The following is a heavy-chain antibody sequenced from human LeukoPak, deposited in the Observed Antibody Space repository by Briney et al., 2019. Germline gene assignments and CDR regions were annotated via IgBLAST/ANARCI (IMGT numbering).Heavy chain of an antibody. V-gene: IGHV3-11*01. J-gene: IGHJ6*02. Sequence: GGSLRLSCAASGFTFSDYYMSWIRQAPGQGLEWVSYISSSGSTIYYADSVKGRYTISRDNAKNSLYLQMNSLRAEDTAVYDCAREDIVVVPAAYYYYGMDVWGQGTTVTVSS. CDR2: ISSSGSTI. D-gene: IGHD2-2*01. CDR3: AREDIVVVPAAYYYYGMDV. CDR1: GFTFSDYY.